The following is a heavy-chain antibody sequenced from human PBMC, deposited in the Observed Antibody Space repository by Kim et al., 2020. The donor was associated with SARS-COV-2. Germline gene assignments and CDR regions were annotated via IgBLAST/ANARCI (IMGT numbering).Heavy chain of an antibody. J-gene: IGHJ4*02. Sequence: GGSLRLSCAASGFTFSSYAMSWVRQAPGKGLEWVSVIYSGGSSTYYADSVKGRFTISRDNSKNTLYLQMNSLRAEDTAVYYYAKGRGLPAAMPSWGVFDYWGQGTLVTVSS. CDR3: AKGRGLPAAMPSWGVFDY. V-gene: IGHV3-23*03. CDR2: IYSGGSST. D-gene: IGHD2-2*01. CDR1: GFTFSSYA.